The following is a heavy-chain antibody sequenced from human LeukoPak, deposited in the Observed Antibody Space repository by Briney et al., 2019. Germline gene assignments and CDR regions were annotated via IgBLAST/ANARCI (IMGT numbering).Heavy chain of an antibody. V-gene: IGHV3-21*01. CDR3: ARGPVLLRLSDAFDI. CDR1: GFTFSSYS. D-gene: IGHD3-10*01. Sequence: GGSLRLSCAASGFTFSSYSMNWVRQAPGKGLEWVSSISSSSSYIYYADSVKGRFTISRDNAKNSLYLQMNSLRAEDTAVYYCARGPVLLRLSDAFDIWGQGTMVTVSS. CDR2: ISSSSSYI. J-gene: IGHJ3*02.